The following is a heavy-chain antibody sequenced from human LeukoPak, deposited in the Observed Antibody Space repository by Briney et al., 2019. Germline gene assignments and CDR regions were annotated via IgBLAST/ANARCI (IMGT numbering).Heavy chain of an antibody. D-gene: IGHD6-13*01. V-gene: IGHV4-30-2*01. CDR2: IYHSGST. CDR1: GGSISSGGYS. Sequence: NPSETLSLTCAVSGGSISSGGYSWSWIRQPPGKGLEWIGYIYHSGSTYYNPSLKSRVTISVDRSKNQFSLKLSSVTAADTAVYYCARVSIAAAGSDYWGQGTLVTVSS. J-gene: IGHJ4*02. CDR3: ARVSIAAAGSDY.